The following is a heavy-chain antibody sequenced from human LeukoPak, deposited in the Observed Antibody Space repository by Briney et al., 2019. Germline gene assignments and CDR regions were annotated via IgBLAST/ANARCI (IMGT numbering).Heavy chain of an antibody. J-gene: IGHJ3*02. CDR2: IIPIFGTA. V-gene: IGHV1-69*13. CDR1: GGTFSSYA. Sequence: GASVKVSCKASGGTFSSYAISWVRQAPGQGLEWMGGIIPIFGTANYAQKFQGRVTITADESTSTAYMELSRLRSDDTAVYYCARMGSLLTGVRSSGAFDIWGQGTMVTVSS. CDR3: ARMGSLLTGVRSSGAFDI. D-gene: IGHD1-20*01.